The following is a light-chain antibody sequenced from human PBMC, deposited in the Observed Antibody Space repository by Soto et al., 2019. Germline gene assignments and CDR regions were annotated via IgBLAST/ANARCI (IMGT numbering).Light chain of an antibody. J-gene: IGKJ1*01. CDR2: KAS. CDR3: QQYNSYSTT. Sequence: DIQMTQSPSTLSASVGDRVTITCRASQSISSWLAWYQQKPGKAPKLLIYKASSLESGVPSRFSGRGSGTEFTVTISSLQPDDFATYFCQQYNSYSTTFGQGTKVEIK. CDR1: QSISSW. V-gene: IGKV1-5*03.